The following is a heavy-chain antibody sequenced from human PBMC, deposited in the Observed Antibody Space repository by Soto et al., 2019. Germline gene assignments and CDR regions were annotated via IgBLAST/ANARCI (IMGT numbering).Heavy chain of an antibody. Sequence: QVQLQESGPGLVKPSGTLSLTCAVSGGSISSSNWWSWVRQPPGKGLGWIGEIYHSGSTNYNPSPTSRVTISVDKSKNQFSLTLSSVTAADTAVYSCARTPWDGYTVYYFDYWGQGTLVTVSS. CDR3: ARTPWDGYTVYYFDY. D-gene: IGHD5-18*01. V-gene: IGHV4-4*02. J-gene: IGHJ4*02. CDR2: IYHSGST. CDR1: GGSISSSNW.